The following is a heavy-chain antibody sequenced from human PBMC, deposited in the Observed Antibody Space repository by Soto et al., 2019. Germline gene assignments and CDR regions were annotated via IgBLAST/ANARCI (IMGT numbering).Heavy chain of an antibody. CDR3: ALTRRSSLLEVAGPGFEY. J-gene: IGHJ4*02. D-gene: IGHD6-19*01. V-gene: IGHV3-30*03. Sequence: PGGSLRLSCAASGFNFGVFGMHWVRQAPGKGLEWLSVLSYEGSEEYYADSVRGRFTISRDNSKNTLFLQMDRLRVDDTGVYYCALTRRSSLLEVAGPGFEYWGQGTLVTVSS. CDR2: LSYEGSEE. CDR1: GFNFGVFG.